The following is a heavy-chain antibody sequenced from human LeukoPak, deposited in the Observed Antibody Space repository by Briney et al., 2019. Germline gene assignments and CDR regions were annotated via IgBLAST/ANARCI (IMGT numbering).Heavy chain of an antibody. Sequence: PSETLSLICAVYGGSFSGYYWSWIRQPPGKGLEWIGEINHSGSTNYNPSLKSRVTISVDTSKNQFSLKLSSVTAADTAVYYCARVGMRYYYGSGTTPSYFDYWGQGTLVTVSS. J-gene: IGHJ4*02. D-gene: IGHD3-10*01. V-gene: IGHV4-34*01. CDR3: ARVGMRYYYGSGTTPSYFDY. CDR2: INHSGST. CDR1: GGSFSGYY.